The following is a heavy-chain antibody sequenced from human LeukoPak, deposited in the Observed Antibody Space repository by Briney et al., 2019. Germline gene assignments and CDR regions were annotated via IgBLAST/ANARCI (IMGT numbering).Heavy chain of an antibody. Sequence: GGSLRLSCAASGFTFNSYVMTWVRQAPGKGPEWISAINESSSSTYYADSVKGRFTISRDNSKNTLYLEMNSLRAEDTAIYYCAKGGETYYNYYYMDVWGKGTTVSVSS. J-gene: IGHJ6*03. V-gene: IGHV3-23*01. D-gene: IGHD3-16*01. CDR1: GFTFNSYV. CDR3: AKGGETYYNYYYMDV. CDR2: INESSSST.